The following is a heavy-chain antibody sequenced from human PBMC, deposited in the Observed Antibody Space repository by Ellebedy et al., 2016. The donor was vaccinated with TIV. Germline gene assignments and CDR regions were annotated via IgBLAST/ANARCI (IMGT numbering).Heavy chain of an antibody. D-gene: IGHD6-13*01. V-gene: IGHV3-30*18. CDR1: GFKFSDYG. CDR3: AKGREFSTWYGNWFHP. J-gene: IGHJ5*02. CDR2: ISSDGNRD. Sequence: PGGSLRLSCAASGFKFSDYGMHWVRQVPGKGPEWVAVISSDGNRDNYADSVKGRFTISRDNFRTTVYLQMNSLRPEDTAMYYCAKGREFSTWYGNWFHPWGQGTLVTVSS.